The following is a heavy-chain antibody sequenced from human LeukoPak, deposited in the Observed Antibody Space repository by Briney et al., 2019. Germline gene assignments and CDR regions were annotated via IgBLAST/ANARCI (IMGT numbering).Heavy chain of an antibody. CDR2: ISYDGSNK. Sequence: PGGSLRLSCAASGFTFSSYAMHWVRQAPGKGLEWVAVISYDGSNKYYADSVKGRFTISRDNSKNTLYLQMNSLRAEDTAVYYCARDVPYSSGWSYYYYYGMDVWGQGTTVTVSS. CDR3: ARDVPYSSGWSYYYYYGMDV. D-gene: IGHD6-19*01. J-gene: IGHJ6*02. CDR1: GFTFSSYA. V-gene: IGHV3-30-3*01.